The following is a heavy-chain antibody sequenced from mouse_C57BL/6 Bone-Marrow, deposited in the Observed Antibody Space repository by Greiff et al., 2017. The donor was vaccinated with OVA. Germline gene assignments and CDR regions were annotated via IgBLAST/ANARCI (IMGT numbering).Heavy chain of an antibody. J-gene: IGHJ2*01. CDR2: IDPSDSYT. CDR1: GYTFTSYW. V-gene: IGHV1-69*01. Sequence: VQLQQPGAELVMPGASVKLSCKASGYTFTSYWMHWVKQRPGQGLEWIGEIDPSDSYTNYNQKFKGKSTLTVDKSSSTAYMQLSSLTSEDSAVYYCARDLFITTENYYFDYWGQGTTLTVSS. CDR3: ARDLFITTENYYFDY. D-gene: IGHD1-1*01.